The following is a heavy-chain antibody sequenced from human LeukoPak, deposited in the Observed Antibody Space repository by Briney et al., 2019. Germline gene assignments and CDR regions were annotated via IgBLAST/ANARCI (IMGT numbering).Heavy chain of an antibody. J-gene: IGHJ4*02. D-gene: IGHD4-23*01. CDR2: IASDGSST. CDR3: ARGRPHGNDY. V-gene: IGHV3-74*01. Sequence: GGTLRLSCAASGFTFSSYWMNWVRQAPGKGLVWVSRIASDGSSTTYADSVKGRFSISRDNAKNTLYLQMNSLRVEDTAVYYCARGRPHGNDYWGQGTLVTVSS. CDR1: GFTFSSYW.